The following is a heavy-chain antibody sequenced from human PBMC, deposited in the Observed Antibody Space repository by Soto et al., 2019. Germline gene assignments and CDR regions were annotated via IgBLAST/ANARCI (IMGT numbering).Heavy chain of an antibody. V-gene: IGHV5-10-1*01. CDR1: GYSFTSYW. D-gene: IGHD6-13*01. CDR2: IDPSDSYT. Sequence: GESLKISCKGSGYSFTSYWISWVRQMPGKGLEWMGRIDPSDSYTNYSPSFQGHVTISADKSISTAYLQWSSLKASDTAMYYCARHIAAAGTGPYYYYYGMDVWGQGTTVTVYS. J-gene: IGHJ6*02. CDR3: ARHIAAAGTGPYYYYYGMDV.